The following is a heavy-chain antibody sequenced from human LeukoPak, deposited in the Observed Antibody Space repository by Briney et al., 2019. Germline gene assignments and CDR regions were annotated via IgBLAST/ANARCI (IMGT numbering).Heavy chain of an antibody. V-gene: IGHV4-34*01. Sequence: SETLSLTCAVSGGSFSGYYWSWIRQPPGKGLEWIGEINHSGSTNYNPSLKSRVTISVDTSKNQFSLKLSSVPAADTAVYYCARHVRFGELPLDYWGQGTLVTVSS. CDR1: GGSFSGYY. J-gene: IGHJ4*02. CDR3: ARHVRFGELPLDY. D-gene: IGHD3-10*01. CDR2: INHSGST.